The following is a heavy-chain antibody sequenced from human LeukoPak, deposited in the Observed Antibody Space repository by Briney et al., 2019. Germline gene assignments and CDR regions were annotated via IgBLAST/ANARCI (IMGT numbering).Heavy chain of an antibody. V-gene: IGHV3-7*01. J-gene: IGHJ4*02. CDR2: MNIDGSEK. CDR3: AKSYCSSTSCSQWYFDY. Sequence: GGSLRLSCAASGFTFSNYWMGWVRQAPGKRPEWVANMNIDGSEKYYADSVKGRFTISRDNAKNSLYLQMNSLRDEDTAVYYCAKSYCSSTSCSQWYFDYWGQGTLVTVSS. CDR1: GFTFSNYW. D-gene: IGHD2-2*01.